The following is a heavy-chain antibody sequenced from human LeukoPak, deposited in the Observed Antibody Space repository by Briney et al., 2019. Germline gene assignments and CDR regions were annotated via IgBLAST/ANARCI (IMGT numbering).Heavy chain of an antibody. CDR2: INHSGST. V-gene: IGHV4-34*01. CDR1: GGSFSGHY. D-gene: IGHD2-15*01. CDR3: ARGLGYCSGGSCYMFRYFDY. Sequence: SETLSLTCAVYGGSFSGHYWSWIRQPPGKGLEWIGEINHSGSTNYNPSLKSRVTISVDTSKNQFSLKLSSVTAADTAVYYCARGLGYCSGGSCYMFRYFDYWGQGTLVTVSS. J-gene: IGHJ4*02.